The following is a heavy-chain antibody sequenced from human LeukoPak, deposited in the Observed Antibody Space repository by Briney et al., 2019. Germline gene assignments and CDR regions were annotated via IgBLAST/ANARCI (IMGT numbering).Heavy chain of an antibody. V-gene: IGHV5-51*01. CDR2: IYPGDSDT. J-gene: IGHJ6*03. CDR3: ARQGDHCSSTSCYYYYDMDV. CDR1: GYGFTSYW. D-gene: IGHD2-2*01. Sequence: GASLKISCKGSGYGFTSYWIGWVRPMPGKGLEWMGIIYPGDSDTRYRPSFQGQVTISDDKSISTAYLQWSSLKASDTAMYYCARQGDHCSSTSCYYYYDMDVWGKGTTVTVSS.